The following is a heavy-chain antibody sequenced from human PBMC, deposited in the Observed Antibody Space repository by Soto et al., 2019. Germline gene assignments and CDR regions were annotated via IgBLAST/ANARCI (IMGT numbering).Heavy chain of an antibody. V-gene: IGHV1-2*04. CDR3: ARTKTVAGSTVYFHY. CDR1: GYPFPDYY. D-gene: IGHD6-19*01. Sequence: VKVSCKASGYPFPDYYIHWVRQAPGQGLECIGWFNPIIGGTNYAQNFQGCFTMTRDTSITTVFFELSRLTSVYTAVYFCARTKTVAGSTVYFHYWGQGTPVTVSS. J-gene: IGHJ1*01. CDR2: FNPIIGGT.